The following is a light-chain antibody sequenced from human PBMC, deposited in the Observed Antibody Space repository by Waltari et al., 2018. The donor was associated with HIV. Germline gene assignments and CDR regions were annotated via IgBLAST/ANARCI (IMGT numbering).Light chain of an antibody. J-gene: IGLJ3*02. Sequence: SYELTQPPSVSVSPGQTARITCSGDVLPKQYAYWYQQMPGQAPVLVLYKDSERPSGIPERFSASSSGTTVTLTISGVQAEDEADYYCQSAESTGIGVFGGGTKLTVL. CDR1: VLPKQY. CDR3: QSAESTGIGV. CDR2: KDS. V-gene: IGLV3-25*03.